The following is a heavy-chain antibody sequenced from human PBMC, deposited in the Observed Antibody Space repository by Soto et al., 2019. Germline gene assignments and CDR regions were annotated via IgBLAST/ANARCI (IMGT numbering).Heavy chain of an antibody. V-gene: IGHV1-18*01. CDR2: ISAYNGNT. J-gene: IGHJ5*02. D-gene: IGHD2-21*01. CDR3: ARALRSNSRRPNWFDP. CDR1: GYTFTSYG. Sequence: QVQLVQSGAEVKKPGASVKVSCKASGYTFTSYGISWVRQAPGQGLEWMGWISAYNGNTNYAQKLQGRVTMTTDTSTSTGYMELRSLRSDDTAVYYCARALRSNSRRPNWFDPWGEGTLVTVSS.